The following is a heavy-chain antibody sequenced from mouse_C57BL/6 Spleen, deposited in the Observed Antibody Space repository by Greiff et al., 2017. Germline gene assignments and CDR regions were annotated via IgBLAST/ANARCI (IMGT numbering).Heavy chain of an antibody. J-gene: IGHJ3*01. Sequence: VQLQQSGTVLARPGASVKMSCKTSGYTFTSYWMHWVKQRPGQGLEWIGAIYPGNSDTSYNQKFKGKAKLTAVTSASTAYMELSGLTNEDSAVYYCTRDDYDGAWFAYWGQGTLVTVSA. V-gene: IGHV1-5*01. CDR1: GYTFTSYW. CDR2: IYPGNSDT. CDR3: TRDDYDGAWFAY. D-gene: IGHD2-4*01.